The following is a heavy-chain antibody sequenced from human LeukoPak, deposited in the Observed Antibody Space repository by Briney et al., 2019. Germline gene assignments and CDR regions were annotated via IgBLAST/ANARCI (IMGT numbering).Heavy chain of an antibody. CDR3: ATDYGDYESAY. CDR1: GYTFTVYH. V-gene: IGHV1-2*02. CDR2: INPNSGGT. Sequence: ASVKVSCKASGYTFTVYHMHWVRQAPGQGHELMGWINPNSGGTNCAQKFQGRVTMTRDTSISTAYMELSRLRSDDTAVYYCATDYGDYESAYWGQGTLVTVSS. J-gene: IGHJ4*02. D-gene: IGHD4-17*01.